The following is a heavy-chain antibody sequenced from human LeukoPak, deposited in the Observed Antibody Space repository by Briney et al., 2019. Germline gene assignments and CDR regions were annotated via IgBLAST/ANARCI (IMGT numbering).Heavy chain of an antibody. CDR1: GGSISSYY. Sequence: SETLSLTCTVSGGSISSYYWSWIRQPPGKGLEWIGYIYYSGSTNYNPSLKSRVTISVDTSKNQFSLKLSSVTAADTAVYYCASFAVAGTDHFDYWGQGTLVTVSP. CDR2: IYYSGST. V-gene: IGHV4-59*08. D-gene: IGHD6-19*01. CDR3: ASFAVAGTDHFDY. J-gene: IGHJ4*02.